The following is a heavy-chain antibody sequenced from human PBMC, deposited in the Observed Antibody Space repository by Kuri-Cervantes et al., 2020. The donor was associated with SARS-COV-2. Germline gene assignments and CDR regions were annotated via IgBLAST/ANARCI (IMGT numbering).Heavy chain of an antibody. CDR1: GFTFSSYA. CDR2: ISGSGGST. Sequence: GGSLRLSCAASGFTFSSYAMSWVRQAPGKGLEWVSAISGSGGSTYYADSVKGRFTISRDNSKNTLYLQMNSLRAEDTAVYYCARSYVRYSSGYYMDVWGKGTTVTVSS. CDR3: ARSYVRYSSGYYMDV. J-gene: IGHJ6*03. V-gene: IGHV3-23*01. D-gene: IGHD6-19*01.